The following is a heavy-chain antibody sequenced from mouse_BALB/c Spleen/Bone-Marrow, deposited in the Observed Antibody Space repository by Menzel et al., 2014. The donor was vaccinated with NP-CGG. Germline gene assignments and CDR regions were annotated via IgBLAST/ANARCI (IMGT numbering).Heavy chain of an antibody. CDR3: AKNYYYGYVAN. CDR2: INPASSTI. Sequence: EVKLVESGGGLVQPGGSLKLSCAASGFDFSRYWMTWVRQAPGKGLEWIGEINPASSTINYTPSLKDKFIISRDNAKNTLYLQMSKVRSEDTALYYCAKNYYYGYVANWGQGTLVTVSA. CDR1: GFDFSRYW. V-gene: IGHV4-1*02. D-gene: IGHD1-2*01. J-gene: IGHJ3*01.